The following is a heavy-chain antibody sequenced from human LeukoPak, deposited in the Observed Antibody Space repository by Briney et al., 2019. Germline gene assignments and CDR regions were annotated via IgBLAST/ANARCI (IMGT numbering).Heavy chain of an antibody. D-gene: IGHD4-17*01. CDR1: GFTFSSYG. CDR3: AKDLYGDYGGGDFDY. Sequence: GGSLRLSCAASGFTFSSYGMHWVRQAPGKGLESVAVISYDGSNKYYADSVKGRFTISRDNSKNTLYLQMNSLRAEDAAVYYCAKDLYGDYGGGDFDYWGQGTLVTVSS. V-gene: IGHV3-30*18. J-gene: IGHJ4*02. CDR2: ISYDGSNK.